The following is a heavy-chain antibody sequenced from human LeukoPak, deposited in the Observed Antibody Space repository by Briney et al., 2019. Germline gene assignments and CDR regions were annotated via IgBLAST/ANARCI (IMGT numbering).Heavy chain of an antibody. CDR3: ARGEAFYDYVWGSYRPDYFDY. CDR2: IDHSGST. CDR1: GGSFSGYY. D-gene: IGHD3-16*02. V-gene: IGHV4-34*01. J-gene: IGHJ4*02. Sequence: SETLSLTCAVYGGSFSGYYWSWIRQPPGKGLEWIGEIDHSGSTNYNPSLKSRVTISVDTSKNQFSLKLSSVTAADTAVYYCARGEAFYDYVWGSYRPDYFDYWGQGTLVTVSS.